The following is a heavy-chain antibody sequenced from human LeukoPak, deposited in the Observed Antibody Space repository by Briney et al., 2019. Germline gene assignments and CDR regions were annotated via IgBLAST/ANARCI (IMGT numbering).Heavy chain of an antibody. J-gene: IGHJ5*02. CDR1: GYTFTNYG. Sequence: ASVKVSCKASGYTFTNYGISWVRQAPGQGLEWMGWISAYDGNTNYAQKVQGRVIMTTDTSTSTAYMELRSLRSDDTAVYYCARGDFDSSGYWFDPWGQGTLVTVSS. CDR2: ISAYDGNT. D-gene: IGHD3-22*01. V-gene: IGHV1-18*01. CDR3: ARGDFDSSGYWFDP.